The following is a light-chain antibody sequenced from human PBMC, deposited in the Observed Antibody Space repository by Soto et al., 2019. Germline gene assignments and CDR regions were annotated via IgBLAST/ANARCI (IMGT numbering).Light chain of an antibody. V-gene: IGKV4-1*01. CDR3: QQYYSTPLT. CDR2: WAS. J-gene: IGKJ4*01. Sequence: DIVMTQSPDSLAVSLGERATINCTSSQRVSFTTNNKNYLAWYQQKPGQPPKLLISWASIRESGVPDRFSGSGSGTDFTLTINCLQAEDVAVYSCQQYYSTPLTFGGGTKVEI. CDR1: QRVSFTTNNKNY.